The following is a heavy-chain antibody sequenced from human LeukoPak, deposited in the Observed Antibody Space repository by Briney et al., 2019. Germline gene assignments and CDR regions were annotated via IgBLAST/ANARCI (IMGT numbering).Heavy chain of an antibody. CDR1: GGSISSGGYY. V-gene: IGHV4-30-2*01. J-gene: IGHJ4*02. D-gene: IGHD4-23*01. CDR3: ARGPEADGGFEFDY. Sequence: PSETLSLTCTVSGGSISSGGYYWSWIRQPPGKGLEWIGYIYHSGSTYYNPSLKSRVTISVDRSKNQFSLKLSSVTAADTAVYYCARGPEADGGFEFDYWGQGTLVTVSS. CDR2: IYHSGST.